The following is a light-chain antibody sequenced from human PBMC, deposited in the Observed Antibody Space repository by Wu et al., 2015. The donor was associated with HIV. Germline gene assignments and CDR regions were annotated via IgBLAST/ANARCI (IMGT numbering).Light chain of an antibody. CDR3: QQYNKWPPXN. CDR2: SAS. V-gene: IGKV3-15*01. J-gene: IGKJ2*01. Sequence: EIVMTQSPATLSVSPGERATLSCRASQSINYNLAWYQQKPGLPPRLLIYSASSRATHIPDRFSGSGSGTEFTLTISSLQSEDFAIYYCQQYNKWPPXNFGQGTKLEIK. CDR1: QSINYN.